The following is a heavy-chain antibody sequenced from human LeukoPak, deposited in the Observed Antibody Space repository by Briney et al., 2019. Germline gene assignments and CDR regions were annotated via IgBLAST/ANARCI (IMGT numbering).Heavy chain of an antibody. CDR1: GFIFSSYA. V-gene: IGHV3-23*01. J-gene: IGHJ6*02. CDR3: AKNPSDSIFYGMDV. D-gene: IGHD2-21*02. Sequence: GGSLRLSCAASGFIFSSYAMSWVRQAPGKGLEWVSAISGSGGNTHYADSVKGRFTISRDNSKNTLYLQMNSLRAEDTAGYYCAKNPSDSIFYGMDVWGQGTTVTVSS. CDR2: ISGSGGNT.